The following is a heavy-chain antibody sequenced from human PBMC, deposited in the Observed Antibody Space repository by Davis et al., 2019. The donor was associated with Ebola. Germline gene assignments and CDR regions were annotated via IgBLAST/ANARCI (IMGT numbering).Heavy chain of an antibody. Sequence: MPSETLSLTCAVYGGSFSGYYWSWIRQPPGKGLEWIGEINHSGSTNYNPSLKSRVTISVDTSKNQFSLKLSSVTAADTAVYYCARDRRSSGYQPGGWFDPWGQGTLVTVSS. J-gene: IGHJ5*02. CDR2: INHSGST. CDR3: ARDRRSSGYQPGGWFDP. V-gene: IGHV4-34*01. CDR1: GGSFSGYY. D-gene: IGHD3-22*01.